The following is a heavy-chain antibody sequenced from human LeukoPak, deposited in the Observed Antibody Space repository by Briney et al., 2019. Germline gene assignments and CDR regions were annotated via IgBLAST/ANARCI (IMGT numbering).Heavy chain of an antibody. CDR2: MHYSGST. J-gene: IGHJ4*02. D-gene: IGHD1-26*01. Sequence: SETLSLTCTVSGGSISSYYWSWLRQPPGKGLEWLGYMHYSGSTNYNPSLKSRVTMSADTSKNQFSLKLNSVTTADTAVYYCASSLFGGSYSLANWGQGTLVTVSS. V-gene: IGHV4-59*01. CDR1: GGSISSYY. CDR3: ASSLFGGSYSLAN.